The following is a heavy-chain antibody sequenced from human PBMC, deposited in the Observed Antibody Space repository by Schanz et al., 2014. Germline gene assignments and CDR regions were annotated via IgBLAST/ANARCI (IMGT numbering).Heavy chain of an antibody. CDR2: IIPILGIA. D-gene: IGHD4-17*01. CDR3: ARGYGDSPTDF. CDR1: GGTFNSYT. Sequence: QVQLVQSGAEVKKPGSSMKVSCKASGGTFNSYTINWVRQAPGQGLEWMGRIIPILGIANYAQKFQGRVTITADRSTSTAYMELNSLNSDDTAVYYCARGYGDSPTDFWGQGTLVTVSS. V-gene: IGHV1-69*02. J-gene: IGHJ4*02.